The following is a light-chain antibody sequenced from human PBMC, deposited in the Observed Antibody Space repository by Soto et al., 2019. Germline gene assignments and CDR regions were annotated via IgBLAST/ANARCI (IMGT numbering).Light chain of an antibody. CDR3: QQYHTYRT. J-gene: IGKJ1*01. CDR2: DAS. V-gene: IGKV1-5*01. CDR1: QSINNW. Sequence: DIQMTQSPSTLSASVGDRVTITCRASQSINNWVAWYQQKPGKAPTFLIYDASSLKSGVPSRFNGSGSGTEFTLTVSSRQPDDFATYYCQQYHTYRTFGQGTKV.